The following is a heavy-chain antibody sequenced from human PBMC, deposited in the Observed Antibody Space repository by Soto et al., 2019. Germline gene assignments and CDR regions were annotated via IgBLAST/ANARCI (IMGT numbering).Heavy chain of an antibody. Sequence: EVQLVESGGGLVQPGGSLRLSCAASGFTFSSYSMNWVRQAPGKGLEWVSYISDSSTTIYYADSVKGRFTITRDNAKNTQYLQMNSLRDEDTSVYYCAKDNGIAGSFDPWGQGTLVTVSS. CDR3: AKDNGIAGSFDP. CDR2: ISDSSTTI. D-gene: IGHD6-13*01. CDR1: GFTFSSYS. J-gene: IGHJ5*02. V-gene: IGHV3-48*02.